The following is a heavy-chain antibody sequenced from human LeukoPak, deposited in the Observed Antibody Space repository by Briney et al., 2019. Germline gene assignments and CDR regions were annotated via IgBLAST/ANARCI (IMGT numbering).Heavy chain of an antibody. Sequence: PGGSLRLSCAASGFTFSNYWMNWVRQAPGKGLEWVANIKQDGSEKYSVDSLKGRFTISRDNAKNSLYLQMNSLRVEDTAVYYCARAWSYSTGWYNYWGQGTLVTVSS. D-gene: IGHD6-19*01. CDR3: ARAWSYSTGWYNY. CDR2: IKQDGSEK. CDR1: GFTFSNYW. J-gene: IGHJ4*02. V-gene: IGHV3-7*04.